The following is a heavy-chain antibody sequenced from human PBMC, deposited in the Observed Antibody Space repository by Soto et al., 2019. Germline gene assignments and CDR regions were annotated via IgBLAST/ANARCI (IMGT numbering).Heavy chain of an antibody. CDR1: GYNFTRFG. Sequence: ASVKVSCKASGYNFTRFGISWVRQAPGQGLEWMGWISAHNGDTNYVQKFQGRVTMTTDTSTSTAYMELRSLTSDDTAVYFCAREQYEFGDLYYVDYWGQGTLVTVSS. CDR2: ISAHNGDT. D-gene: IGHD4-17*01. V-gene: IGHV1-18*01. J-gene: IGHJ4*02. CDR3: AREQYEFGDLYYVDY.